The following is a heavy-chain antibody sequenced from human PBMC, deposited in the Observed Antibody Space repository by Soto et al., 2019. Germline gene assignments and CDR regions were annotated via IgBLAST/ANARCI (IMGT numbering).Heavy chain of an antibody. V-gene: IGHV3-48*01. CDR2: ISSSSSTI. J-gene: IGHJ4*02. Sequence: GGSLRLSCAASGFTFSSYSMNWVRQAPGKGLEWVSYISSSSSTIYYADSVKGRFTISRDNAKNSLYLQMNSLRAEDTAVYYCAKGEREAATGSFDYWGQGTLVTVSS. D-gene: IGHD2-15*01. CDR1: GFTFSSYS. CDR3: AKGEREAATGSFDY.